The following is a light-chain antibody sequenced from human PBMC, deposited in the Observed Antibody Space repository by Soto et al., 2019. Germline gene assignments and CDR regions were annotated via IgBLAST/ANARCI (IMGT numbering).Light chain of an antibody. CDR1: SSNIGSNT. CDR3: AACDDSLTGHDV. Sequence: QSVLTQPPSASGTPGQRVTISCSGSSSNIGSNTVNWFQQVPGTAPKLLIYSNNQRPSGVPDRFSGSRSGTSASLAISGLQSEDEADYYCAACDDSLTGHDVFGTGTKGTVL. J-gene: IGLJ1*01. CDR2: SNN. V-gene: IGLV1-44*01.